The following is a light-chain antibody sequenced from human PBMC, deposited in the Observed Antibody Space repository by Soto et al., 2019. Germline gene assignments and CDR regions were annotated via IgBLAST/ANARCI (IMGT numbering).Light chain of an antibody. V-gene: IGKV1-5*03. Sequence: DIQMTQSPSTLSASVGDRVTITCRASQSISSWLAWYQQKPGKAPKLLIYKASSLESGVPSRFSGSGSGTKFTLTISSLQHDDFAIYYCQQYKSFSLTFGGGTKVEIK. CDR3: QQYKSFSLT. CDR2: KAS. CDR1: QSISSW. J-gene: IGKJ4*01.